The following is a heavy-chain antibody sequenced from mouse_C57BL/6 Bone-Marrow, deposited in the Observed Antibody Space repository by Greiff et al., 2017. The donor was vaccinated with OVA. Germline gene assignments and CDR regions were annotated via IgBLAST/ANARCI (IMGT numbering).Heavy chain of an antibody. D-gene: IGHD1-1*01. CDR2: IDPSDSYT. CDR3: AREILRSRWYYAIDY. CDR1: GYTFPSLW. J-gene: IGHJ4*01. Sequence: VQLQPPGASLVMPGASVKLSCQASGYTFPSLWMHWVKPRPGQGLEWIGEIDPSDSYTNYQQKFQGKSNLPVEKASSTAYMQLSSLTSEDSAVYYCAREILRSRWYYAIDYWGQGTSVTVSA. V-gene: IGHV1-69*01.